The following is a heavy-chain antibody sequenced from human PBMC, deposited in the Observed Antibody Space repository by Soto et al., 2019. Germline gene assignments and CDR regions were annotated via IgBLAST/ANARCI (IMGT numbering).Heavy chain of an antibody. D-gene: IGHD6-19*01. CDR1: GGSISSSSYY. CDR2: IYYSGSI. Sequence: SGTLSLTCSVSGGSISSSSYYWGWIRQPPGKGLEWIGSIYYSGSIYYNPSLKIRVIISVDTSKNQFSLKLSSVTAAETAVYYVARQSSGWYSWFSPWGQGTLVTVSS. J-gene: IGHJ5*02. CDR3: ARQSSGWYSWFSP. V-gene: IGHV4-39*01.